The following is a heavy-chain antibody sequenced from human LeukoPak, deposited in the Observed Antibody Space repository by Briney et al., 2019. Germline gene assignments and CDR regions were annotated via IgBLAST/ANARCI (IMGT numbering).Heavy chain of an antibody. Sequence: ASVKVSCKASGYTFTGYYMHWVRQAPGQGLEWMGWINPNSGGTNYAQKFQGRVTMTRDTSISTAYMELSRLRSDDTAVYYCARSAYMVRGVTQAFDIWGQGTMVTVSS. CDR2: INPNSGGT. V-gene: IGHV1-2*02. CDR1: GYTFTGYY. CDR3: ARSAYMVRGVTQAFDI. J-gene: IGHJ3*02. D-gene: IGHD3-10*01.